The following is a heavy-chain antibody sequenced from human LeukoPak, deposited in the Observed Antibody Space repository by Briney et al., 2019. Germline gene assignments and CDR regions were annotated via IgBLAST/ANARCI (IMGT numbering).Heavy chain of an antibody. CDR3: ARDATVTNGGVNDGMDV. V-gene: IGHV3-11*05. CDR1: GFTFSDYY. CDR2: INRSSTYT. Sequence: GGSLRLSCAASGFTFSDYYMSWIRQAPGKGLEWVSYINRSSTYTIYADSVKGRFTISRDNAKNSLYLQMDSLRAEDTAVYYCARDATVTNGGVNDGMDVWGQGTTVTVSS. D-gene: IGHD3-16*01. J-gene: IGHJ6*02.